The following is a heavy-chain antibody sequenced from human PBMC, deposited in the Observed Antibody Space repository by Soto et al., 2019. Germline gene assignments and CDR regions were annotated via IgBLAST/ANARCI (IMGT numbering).Heavy chain of an antibody. V-gene: IGHV1-69*13. CDR2: IIPIFGTA. CDR3: ARDRSHIVVVPAAHPSYYGMDV. Sequence: GASVKVSCKASGGTFSSYAISWVRQAPGQGLEWMGGIIPIFGTANYAQKFQGRVTITADESTSTAYMELSSLRSEDTAVYYCARDRSHIVVVPAAHPSYYGMDVWGQGTTVTVSS. CDR1: GGTFSSYA. J-gene: IGHJ6*02. D-gene: IGHD2-2*01.